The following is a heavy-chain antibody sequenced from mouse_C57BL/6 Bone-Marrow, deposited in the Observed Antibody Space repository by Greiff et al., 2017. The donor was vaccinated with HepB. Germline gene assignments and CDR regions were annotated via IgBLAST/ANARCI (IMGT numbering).Heavy chain of an antibody. J-gene: IGHJ2*01. CDR2: IYPRSGNT. CDR3: ARQGNPTPTVVAPYFDY. D-gene: IGHD1-1*01. V-gene: IGHV1-81*01. Sequence: QVQLQQSGAELARPGASVKLSCKASGYTFTSYGISWVKQRTGQGLEWIGEIYPRSGNTYYNEKFKGKATLTADKSSSTAYMELRSLTSEDSAVYFCARQGNPTPTVVAPYFDYWGQGTTLTVSS. CDR1: GYTFTSYG.